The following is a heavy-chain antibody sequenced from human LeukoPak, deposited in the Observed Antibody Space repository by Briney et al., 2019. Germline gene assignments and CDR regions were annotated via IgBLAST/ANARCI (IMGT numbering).Heavy chain of an antibody. J-gene: IGHJ3*02. Sequence: GGSLRLSCAASGFTSRSYAMSWVRQAPGKGLEWVSAISGSGGSTYSADSVKGRFTISRDNSKNTLYLQMNTLGAEDTAVYYCAKALPIAVARDAFDIWGQGTMVTVSS. CDR2: ISGSGGST. V-gene: IGHV3-23*01. D-gene: IGHD6-19*01. CDR1: GFTSRSYA. CDR3: AKALPIAVARDAFDI.